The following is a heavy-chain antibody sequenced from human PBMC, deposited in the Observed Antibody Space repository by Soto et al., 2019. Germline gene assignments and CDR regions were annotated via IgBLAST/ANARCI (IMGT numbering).Heavy chain of an antibody. CDR3: ARDAEIAVAGFFDY. D-gene: IGHD6-19*01. J-gene: IGHJ4*02. CDR2: IYYSGST. V-gene: IGHV4-59*01. CDR1: GGPISSYY. Sequence: SETLSLTCTGSGGPISSYYLSWIRQPPGKGLEWIGYIYYSGSTNYNPSLKSRVTISVDTSKNQFSLKLSSVTAADTAVYYCARDAEIAVAGFFDYWGQGTLVTVSS.